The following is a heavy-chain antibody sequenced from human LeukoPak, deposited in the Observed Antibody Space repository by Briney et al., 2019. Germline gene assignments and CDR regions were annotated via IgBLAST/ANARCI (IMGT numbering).Heavy chain of an antibody. CDR3: ARDGGGYYAKPDY. CDR2: ISAYNGNT. Sequence: ASVKVSCKASGYTFTSYGISWVRQAPGQGLEWMGWISAYNGNTNYAQKLQGRVTMTTDTSTSTAHMELRSLRSDDTAVYYCARDGGGYYAKPDYWGQGTLVTVSS. D-gene: IGHD3-22*01. CDR1: GYTFTSYG. J-gene: IGHJ4*02. V-gene: IGHV1-18*01.